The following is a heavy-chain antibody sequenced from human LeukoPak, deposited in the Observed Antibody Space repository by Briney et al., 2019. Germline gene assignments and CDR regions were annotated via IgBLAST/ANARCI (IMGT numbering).Heavy chain of an antibody. CDR3: ALGRDGYNYSFDY. Sequence: SETLSLTCAVSGGSISSYYWSWIRQPPGKGLEYIGYISYSGAINYNPSLKSRVTISVDTSKNQFSLRLTSVTAADTAVYYCALGRDGYNYSFDYWGQGTLVTVSS. CDR2: ISYSGAI. CDR1: GGSISSYY. V-gene: IGHV4-59*03. D-gene: IGHD5-24*01. J-gene: IGHJ4*02.